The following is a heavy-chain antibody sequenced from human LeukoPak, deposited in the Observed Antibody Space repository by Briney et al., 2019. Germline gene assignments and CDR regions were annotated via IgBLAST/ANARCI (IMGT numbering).Heavy chain of an antibody. CDR3: VREGNELLSKNFNY. CDR1: GFTFTGYY. V-gene: IGHV1-2*02. Sequence: ASVKVSCKASGFTFTGYYIHWVRQAPGQGLEWMGYINPHSGGTNSPQKFQGRVTMTTDTSISAAYMELSSLISDDTAMYYCVREGNELLSKNFNYWGQGTLVTVSS. J-gene: IGHJ4*02. D-gene: IGHD2-21*02. CDR2: INPHSGGT.